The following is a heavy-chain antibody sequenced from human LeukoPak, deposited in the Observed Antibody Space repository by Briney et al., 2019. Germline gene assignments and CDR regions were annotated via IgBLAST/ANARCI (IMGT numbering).Heavy chain of an antibody. CDR1: GFTFSIYA. CDR3: AKDPMVRGSTYDY. Sequence: PGASLRLSCAASGFTFSIYAMSWVRQAPGKGLEWVSAISGRGTTYYADSVKGRFTVPRDNSKNTLYLQMNSLRAEDTAVYYCAKDPMVRGSTYDYWGQGTLVTVSS. V-gene: IGHV3-23*01. J-gene: IGHJ4*02. D-gene: IGHD3-10*01. CDR2: ISGRGTT.